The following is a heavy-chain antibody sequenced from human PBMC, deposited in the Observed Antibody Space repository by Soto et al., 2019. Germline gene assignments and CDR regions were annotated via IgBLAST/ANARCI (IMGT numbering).Heavy chain of an antibody. J-gene: IGHJ6*02. CDR3: AKDIDYTDSYGYFYYYGMDV. CDR2: ISWDGGST. CDR1: GFTFDDYT. Sequence: GGSLRLSCAASGFTFDDYTMHWVRQAPGKGLEWVSLISWDGGSTYYADSVKGRFTISRDNSKNSLYLQMNSLRTEDTALYYCAKDIDYTDSYGYFYYYGMDVWGQGTTVTVSS. V-gene: IGHV3-43*01. D-gene: IGHD5-18*01.